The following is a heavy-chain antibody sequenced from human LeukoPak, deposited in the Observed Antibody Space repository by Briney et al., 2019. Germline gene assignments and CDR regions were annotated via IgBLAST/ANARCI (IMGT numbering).Heavy chain of an antibody. V-gene: IGHV3-30*18. Sequence: PGGSLRLSCAASGFSFISYGMHWVRQAPGKGLEWVGVISDDGRNKKYADSVKGRFTISRDNSKDTLYLQMNGLRDEDTAVYYCAKRPSDYGDYVTYFDYWGQGTLVTVSS. CDR2: ISDDGRNK. CDR1: GFSFISYG. D-gene: IGHD4-17*01. CDR3: AKRPSDYGDYVTYFDY. J-gene: IGHJ4*02.